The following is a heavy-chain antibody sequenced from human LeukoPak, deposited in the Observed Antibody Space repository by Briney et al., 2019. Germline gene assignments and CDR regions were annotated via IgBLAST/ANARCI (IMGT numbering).Heavy chain of an antibody. J-gene: IGHJ3*02. CDR1: GFMFSDHE. V-gene: IGHV3-48*03. D-gene: IGHD4-23*01. CDR2: IGRSVTTI. CDR3: ASETSTGNFNALDI. Sequence: PGVSLRLSCAASGFMFSDHEMNWVRQAPGKGLVWISYIGRSVTTISYSDSVKGRFAIYRDNAKNSLYLQMNSLGAEDTALYFCASETSTGNFNALDIWGQGTMVTVSS.